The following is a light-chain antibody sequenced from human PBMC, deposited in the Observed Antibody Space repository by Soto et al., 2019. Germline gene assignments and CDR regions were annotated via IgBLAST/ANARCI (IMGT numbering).Light chain of an antibody. Sequence: DIVMTQSPDSLAVSLGERATNNCKSSQSVLLNSNNKNYLAWYQQKPGQAPKLLIYWASTRESGVPDRFSGSGSGTDFTLTISSLQAEDVAVYYCQQYYNIPYTFGQGTKLEIK. CDR1: QSVLLNSNNKNY. V-gene: IGKV4-1*01. CDR2: WAS. CDR3: QQYYNIPYT. J-gene: IGKJ2*01.